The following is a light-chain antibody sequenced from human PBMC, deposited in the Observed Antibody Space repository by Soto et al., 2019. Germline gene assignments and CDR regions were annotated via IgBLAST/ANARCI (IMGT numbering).Light chain of an antibody. Sequence: EIVLTQSPGTLSLSPGERATLSCRASQSVSASFLAWYQQKPGQAPRLLIYGASSRATGIPDRFSGSGSGTVFFLTISRLEPEEAAVYYCQQRGTFGQGTKVNIK. CDR1: QSVSASF. CDR3: QQRGT. J-gene: IGKJ2*02. CDR2: GAS. V-gene: IGKV3-20*01.